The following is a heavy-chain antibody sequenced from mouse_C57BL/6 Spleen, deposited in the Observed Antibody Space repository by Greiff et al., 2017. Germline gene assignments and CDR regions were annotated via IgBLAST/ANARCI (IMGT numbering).Heavy chain of an antibody. J-gene: IGHJ2*01. Sequence: EVKLVESGGDLVKPGGSLKLSCAASGFTFSSYGMSWVRQTPDKRLEWVATISSGGSYTYYPDSVKGRFTISRDNAKNTLYLQMSSLKSEDTAMYYCARQGGVYFDYWGQGTTLTVAS. CDR1: GFTFSSYG. CDR2: ISSGGSYT. CDR3: ARQGGVYFDY. V-gene: IGHV5-6*02.